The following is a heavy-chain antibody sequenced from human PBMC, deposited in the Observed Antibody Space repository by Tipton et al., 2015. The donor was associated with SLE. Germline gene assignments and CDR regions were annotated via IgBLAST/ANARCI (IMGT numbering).Heavy chain of an antibody. Sequence: TLSLTCAVYGGSFSGHYWSWIRQPPGKGLEWIGYIYYSGSTNYNPSLKSRVTISVDTSKNQFSLKLSSVTAADTAVYYCARETEYDYVWGSYPDIWGQGTMVTVSS. CDR3: ARETEYDYVWGSYPDI. D-gene: IGHD3-16*01. V-gene: IGHV4-59*11. CDR1: GGSFSGHY. CDR2: IYYSGST. J-gene: IGHJ3*02.